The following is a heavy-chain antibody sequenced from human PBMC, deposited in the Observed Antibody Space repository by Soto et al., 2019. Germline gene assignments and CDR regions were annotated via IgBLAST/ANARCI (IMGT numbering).Heavy chain of an antibody. CDR1: GGSIRSSSYY. D-gene: IGHD1-26*01. CDR2: IYYSGST. V-gene: IGHV4-39*01. J-gene: IGHJ4*02. CDR3: ARLGIVGATKYYFDY. Sequence: SETLSLTCTVSGGSIRSSSYYWVWIRQPPGKGLEWIGGIYYSGSTYYNPSLKSRVTISEDTSKSQFSLKLSSVTAADTAVYYCARLGIVGATKYYFDYWGQGTLVTVSS.